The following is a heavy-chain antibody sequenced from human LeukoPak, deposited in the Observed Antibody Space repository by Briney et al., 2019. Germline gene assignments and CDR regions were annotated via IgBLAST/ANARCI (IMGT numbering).Heavy chain of an antibody. J-gene: IGHJ4*02. Sequence: PSATLSLTCTVSLDSITTYYGTWIRQPPGKGLEWIGHIQYTGNTKYNPSLERRLTMSVDTSKNQVSLNLKPLTAADTAVYFCASSANPTYYYDRGGHFLSVSSFDNWGQGTLVTVSS. CDR2: IQYTGNT. CDR1: LDSITTYY. CDR3: ASSANPTYYYDRGGHFLSVSSFDN. V-gene: IGHV4-59*01. D-gene: IGHD3-22*01.